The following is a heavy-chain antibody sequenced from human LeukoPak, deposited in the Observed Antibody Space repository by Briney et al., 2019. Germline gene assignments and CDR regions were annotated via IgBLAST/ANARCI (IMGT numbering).Heavy chain of an antibody. CDR1: GFTFSSYA. CDR2: ISYDGSNK. D-gene: IGHD3-9*01. V-gene: IGHV3-30-3*01. CDR3: ATPLRYFDWLGY. Sequence: PGRSLRLSCAASGFTFSSYAMHWVRQAPGKGLEWVAVISYDGSNKYYADSVEGRFTISRDNSKNTLYLQMNSLRAEDTAAYYCATPLRYFDWLGYWGQGTLVTVSS. J-gene: IGHJ4*02.